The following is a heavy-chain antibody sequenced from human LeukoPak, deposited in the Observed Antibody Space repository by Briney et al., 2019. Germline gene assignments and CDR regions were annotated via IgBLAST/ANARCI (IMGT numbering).Heavy chain of an antibody. Sequence: PSETLSLTCTVSGGSIGSSSYYWSWIRQPPGKGLEWIGYIYYSGSTNYNPSLKSRVTISVDTSKNQFSLKLSSVTAADTAVYYCARYPAGFTMVRGPYFDYWGQGTLVTVSS. D-gene: IGHD3-10*01. V-gene: IGHV4-61*05. CDR2: IYYSGST. J-gene: IGHJ4*02. CDR3: ARYPAGFTMVRGPYFDY. CDR1: GGSIGSSSYY.